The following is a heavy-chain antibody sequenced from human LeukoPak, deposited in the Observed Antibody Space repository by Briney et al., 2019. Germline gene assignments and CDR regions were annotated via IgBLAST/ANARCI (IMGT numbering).Heavy chain of an antibody. CDR1: GYTFTGYY. J-gene: IGHJ1*01. CDR2: INPNSGGT. Sequence: ASVKVSCKASGYTFTGYYIHWVRQAPGQRLEWMGWINPNSGGTNYAQRFQGRVTMTRDTSISTAYMELSRLKSDDTAVHYCARGSFSADAPLVLDYFHHWGQGTLVTVSS. V-gene: IGHV1-2*02. CDR3: ARGSFSADAPLVLDYFHH. D-gene: IGHD5-18*01.